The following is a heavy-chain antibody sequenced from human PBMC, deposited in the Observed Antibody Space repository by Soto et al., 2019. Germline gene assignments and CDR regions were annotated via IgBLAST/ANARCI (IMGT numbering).Heavy chain of an antibody. CDR2: SNHSGST. V-gene: IGHV4-34*01. CDR1: GGSFSGYY. CDR3: ARGTSPSVAVYSFDY. D-gene: IGHD6-19*01. Sequence: QVQLQQWGAGLLKPSETLSLTCAVYGGSFSGYYWSWIRQPPGKGLEWIGESNHSGSTNYNPSLKSRVTISVDTSKNQFSLKLSSVTAADTAVYYCARGTSPSVAVYSFDYWGQGTLVTVSS. J-gene: IGHJ4*02.